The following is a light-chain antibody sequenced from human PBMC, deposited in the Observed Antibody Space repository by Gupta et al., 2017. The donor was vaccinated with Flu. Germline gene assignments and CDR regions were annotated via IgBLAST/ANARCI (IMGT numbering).Light chain of an antibody. CDR3: YSRDCSGKPYV. Sequence: SALTQEPAVSVALVQSVRLTCQGDGIRNSFASWYQHKPAQAPVLVIQGMNNRPSGIPARFSGSRSETTASLTITGAQADDVADYYCYSRDCSGKPYVLGTGTKVTVL. J-gene: IGLJ1*01. CDR2: GMN. CDR1: GIRNSF. V-gene: IGLV3-19*01.